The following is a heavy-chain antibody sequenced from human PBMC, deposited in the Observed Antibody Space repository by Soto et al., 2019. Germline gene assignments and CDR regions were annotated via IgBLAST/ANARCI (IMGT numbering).Heavy chain of an antibody. J-gene: IGHJ6*02. Sequence: GGSLRLSCAASGFTFSSYAVHWVRQAPGKGLEWVAVISYDGSNKYYADSVKGRFTISRDNSKNTLYLQMNSLRAEDTAVYYCARDIPRDYGDYYYYGMDVWGQGTTVTVSS. CDR1: GFTFSSYA. CDR2: ISYDGSNK. D-gene: IGHD4-17*01. V-gene: IGHV3-30-3*01. CDR3: ARDIPRDYGDYYYYGMDV.